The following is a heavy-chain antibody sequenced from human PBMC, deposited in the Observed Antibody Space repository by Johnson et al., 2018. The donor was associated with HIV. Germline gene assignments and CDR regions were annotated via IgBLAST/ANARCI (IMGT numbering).Heavy chain of an antibody. V-gene: IGHV3-9*01. J-gene: IGHJ3*02. Sequence: VQLVESGGGLVQPGRSLRLSCAASGFTFDDYAMHWVRQAPGKGLEWVSGISWNSGSIGYADSVKGRFTISRDNAKNSLYLQMNSLRAEDTALYYCAKVGDIVATAGAFDIWGQGTMVTVSS. CDR2: ISWNSGSI. CDR3: AKVGDIVATAGAFDI. D-gene: IGHD5-12*01. CDR1: GFTFDDYA.